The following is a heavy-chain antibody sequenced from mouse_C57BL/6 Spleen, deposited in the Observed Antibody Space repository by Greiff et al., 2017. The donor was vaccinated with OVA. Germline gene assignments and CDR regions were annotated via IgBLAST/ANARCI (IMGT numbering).Heavy chain of an antibody. J-gene: IGHJ4*01. CDR1: GYSFTDYN. V-gene: IGHV1-39*01. CDR2: INPNYGTT. Sequence: EVKLVESGPELVKPGASVKISCKASGYSFTDYNMNWVKQSNGKSLEWIGVINPNYGTTSYNQKFKGKATLTVDQSSSTAYMQLNSLTSEDSAVYYCARHGYGSSYVNAMDYWGQGTSVTVSS. D-gene: IGHD1-1*01. CDR3: ARHGYGSSYVNAMDY.